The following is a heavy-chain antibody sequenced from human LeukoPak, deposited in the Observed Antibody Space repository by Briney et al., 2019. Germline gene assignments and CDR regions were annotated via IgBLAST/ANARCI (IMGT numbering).Heavy chain of an antibody. V-gene: IGHV4-39*07. J-gene: IGHJ3*01. Sequence: SETLSLTCTVSGGSISSSSYYWGWIRQPPGKGLEWIGSIYYSGSTYYNPSLKSRVTISVDTSNNQFSLKLTSVTAADTAVYYCARTRDNYYDASPSAFDVWGQGTMVTVSS. CDR2: IYYSGST. CDR1: GGSISSSSYY. D-gene: IGHD3-22*01. CDR3: ARTRDNYYDASPSAFDV.